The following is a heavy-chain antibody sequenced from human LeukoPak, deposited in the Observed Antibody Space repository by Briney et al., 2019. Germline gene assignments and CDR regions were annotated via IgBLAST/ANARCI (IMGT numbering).Heavy chain of an antibody. J-gene: IGHJ4*02. Sequence: SQTLSLTCTVSGGSISSGDYYWSWIRQPPGKGLGWIGYIYYSGSTYYNPSLKSRVTISVDTSKNQFSLKLSSVTAADTAVYYCASGSGSHLGYWGQGTLITVSS. CDR1: GGSISSGDYY. V-gene: IGHV4-30-4*01. D-gene: IGHD3-10*01. CDR2: IYYSGST. CDR3: ASGSGSHLGY.